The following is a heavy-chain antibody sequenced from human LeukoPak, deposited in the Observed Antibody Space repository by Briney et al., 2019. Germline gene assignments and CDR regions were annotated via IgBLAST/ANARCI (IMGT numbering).Heavy chain of an antibody. CDR1: GGSISSHY. CDR3: ARDKEDYSGSGSYYSLS. J-gene: IGHJ5*02. Sequence: PSETLSLTCTVSGGSISSHYWSWIRQPPGKGLELIGCVHYSGSTNYNPSLKSRVTLSIDTSKNQFSLKLTSVTAADTAVYYCARDKEDYSGSGSYYSLSWGQGTLVTVSS. V-gene: IGHV4-59*11. D-gene: IGHD3-10*01. CDR2: VHYSGST.